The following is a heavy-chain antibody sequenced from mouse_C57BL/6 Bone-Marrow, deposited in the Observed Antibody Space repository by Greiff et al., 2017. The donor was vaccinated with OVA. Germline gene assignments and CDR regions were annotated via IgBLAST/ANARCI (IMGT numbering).Heavy chain of an antibody. V-gene: IGHV1-26*01. CDR1: GYTFTDYY. CDR2: INPNNGGT. J-gene: IGHJ2*01. Sequence: EVQLQQSGPELVKPGASVKISCKASGYTFTDYYMNWVKQSHGKSLEWIGDINPNNGGTSYNQKFKGKATLTVDKSSSTAYMELRSLTSEDSAVYYCARYYYGYPHYFDYWGQGTTLTVSS. CDR3: ARYYYGYPHYFDY. D-gene: IGHD2-2*01.